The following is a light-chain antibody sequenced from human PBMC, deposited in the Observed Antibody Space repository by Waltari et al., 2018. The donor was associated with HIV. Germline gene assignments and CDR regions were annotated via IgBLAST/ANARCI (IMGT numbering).Light chain of an antibody. CDR1: PGAVPIGHF. Sequence: QAVVHSEPSLTFPPGRNVTPHFGSNPGAVPIGHFPHWFQQKPGQAPKTLIYDINNRHSWTPARFSGSLLGGKAALTLSGAQPEDEADYYCLLSYGGFGVFGAGTKVTVL. CDR3: LLSYGGFGV. J-gene: IGLJ1*01. V-gene: IGLV7-46*01. CDR2: DIN.